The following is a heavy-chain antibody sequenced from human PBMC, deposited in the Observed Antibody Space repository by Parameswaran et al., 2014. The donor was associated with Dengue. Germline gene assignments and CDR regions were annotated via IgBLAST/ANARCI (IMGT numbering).Heavy chain of an antibody. V-gene: IGHV1-8*01. J-gene: IGHJ4*02. Sequence: VRQMPGKGLEWMGWMNPKNGNSGYAQNLQATVTLTRSTSTGTAYLELSNLRSEDTAIYYCARALTVSGTFYFDLWGQGTLVTVSS. CDR3: ARALTVSGTFYFDL. CDR2: MNPKNGNS. D-gene: IGHD6-19*01.